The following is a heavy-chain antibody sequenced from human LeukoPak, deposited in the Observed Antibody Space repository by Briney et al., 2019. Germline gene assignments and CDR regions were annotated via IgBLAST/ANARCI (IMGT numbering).Heavy chain of an antibody. Sequence: GGSLRLSCAASGFTFGSSAMSWVRQAPGKGLEWVSAIGGGGGSTYYADSVRGRFTISRDNSKNMLYLQMNSLRAEDTAVYYCAKLLWTLRYFDYWGQGTLVTVSS. D-gene: IGHD3-9*01. CDR2: IGGGGGST. J-gene: IGHJ4*02. CDR1: GFTFGSSA. V-gene: IGHV3-23*01. CDR3: AKLLWTLRYFDY.